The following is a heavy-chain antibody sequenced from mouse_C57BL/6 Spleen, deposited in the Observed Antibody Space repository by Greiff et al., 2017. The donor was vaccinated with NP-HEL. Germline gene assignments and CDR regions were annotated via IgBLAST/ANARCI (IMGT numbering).Heavy chain of an antibody. CDR1: GFSLTSYG. J-gene: IGHJ4*01. D-gene: IGHD3-3*01. CDR3: AKRDYYAMDY. CDR2: IWRGGST. Sequence: VQRVESGPGLVQPSQSLSITCTVSGFSLTSYGVHWVRQSPGKGLEWLGVIWRGGSTDYNAAFMSRLSITKDNSKSQVFFKMNSLQADDTAIYYVAKRDYYAMDYWGQGTSVTVSS. V-gene: IGHV2-5*01.